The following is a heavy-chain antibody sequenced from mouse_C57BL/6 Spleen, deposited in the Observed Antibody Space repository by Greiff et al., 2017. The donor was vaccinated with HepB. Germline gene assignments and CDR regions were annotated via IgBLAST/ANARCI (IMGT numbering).Heavy chain of an antibody. J-gene: IGHJ2*01. CDR1: GYAFSSSW. CDR2: IYPGDGDT. D-gene: IGHD2-3*01. V-gene: IGHV1-82*01. Sequence: QVQLKESGPELVKPGASVKISCKASGYAFSSSWMNWVKQRPGKGLEWIGRIYPGDGDTNYNGKFKGKDTLTADKSSSTAYMQLSSLTSEDSAVYFCARDGYYEGGLDYWGQGTTLTVSS. CDR3: ARDGYYEGGLDY.